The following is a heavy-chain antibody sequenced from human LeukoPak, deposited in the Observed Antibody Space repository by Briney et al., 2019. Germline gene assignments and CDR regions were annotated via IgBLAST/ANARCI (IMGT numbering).Heavy chain of an antibody. Sequence: GGSLRLSCAASGFTFDDYAMHWVRQAPGKGLEWVSGISWNSGSIGYADSVKGRFTISRDNAKNSLYLQMNSLRAEDTALYYCAKDIGPYDSSGYYHFDYWGQGTLVTVSS. D-gene: IGHD3-22*01. J-gene: IGHJ4*02. CDR3: AKDIGPYDSSGYYHFDY. V-gene: IGHV3-9*01. CDR1: GFTFDDYA. CDR2: ISWNSGSI.